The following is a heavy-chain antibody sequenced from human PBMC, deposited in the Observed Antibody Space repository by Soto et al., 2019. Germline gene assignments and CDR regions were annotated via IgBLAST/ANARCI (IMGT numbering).Heavy chain of an antibody. J-gene: IGHJ4*02. V-gene: IGHV3-48*02. Sequence: EVQLVESGGGLVQPGGSLRLSCAASGFTFSSYSMNWVRQAPGTGLEWLSYISSSISTMHYSDSVKGRFTISRYNAKNSLYLQINSLGDEDTAVYYCAREVRDTAGADFDYWGQGTLVTVSS. CDR1: GFTFSSYS. D-gene: IGHD5-18*01. CDR3: AREVRDTAGADFDY. CDR2: ISSSISTM.